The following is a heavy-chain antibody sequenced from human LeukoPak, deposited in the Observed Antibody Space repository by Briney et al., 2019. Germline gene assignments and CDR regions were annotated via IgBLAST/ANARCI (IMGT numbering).Heavy chain of an antibody. CDR2: IIPIFGTA. CDR1: GGTFSSYA. V-gene: IGHV1-69*13. CDR3: ARDTVPFPYYYDSSLRAVGMDV. D-gene: IGHD3-22*01. J-gene: IGHJ6*02. Sequence: ASVKVSCKASGGTFSSYAISWVRQAPGQGLEWMGGIIPIFGTANYAQKFQGRVTITADESTSTAYMELRSLRSDDTAVYYCARDTVPFPYYYDSSLRAVGMDVWGQGTTVTVSS.